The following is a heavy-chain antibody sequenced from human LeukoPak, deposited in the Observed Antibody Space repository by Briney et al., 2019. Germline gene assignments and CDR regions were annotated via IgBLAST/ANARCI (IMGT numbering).Heavy chain of an antibody. Sequence: GGSLRLSCAASGFTLSSYAMSWVRQAPGKGLEWVSAISGSGGSTYYADSVKGRFTISRDNSKNTLYLQMNSLRAEDTAVYYCAKAQAPYYDILTGYSPDYWGQGTLVTVSS. V-gene: IGHV3-23*01. CDR1: GFTLSSYA. J-gene: IGHJ4*02. D-gene: IGHD3-9*01. CDR2: ISGSGGST. CDR3: AKAQAPYYDILTGYSPDY.